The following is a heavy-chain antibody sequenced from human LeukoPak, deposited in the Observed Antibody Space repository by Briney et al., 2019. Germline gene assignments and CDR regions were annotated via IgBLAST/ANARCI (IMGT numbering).Heavy chain of an antibody. CDR3: ARWGPGILIVGYSSGWHSNDAFDI. J-gene: IGHJ3*02. Sequence: ASVKVSCKASGYTFTSYGISWVRQAPGQGLEWMGWISTYNGNTNYAQKLQGRVTMTTDTSTSTAYMELRSLRSDDTAVYYCARWGPGILIVGYSSGWHSNDAFDIWGQGTMVTVSS. D-gene: IGHD6-19*01. CDR1: GYTFTSYG. CDR2: ISTYNGNT. V-gene: IGHV1-18*01.